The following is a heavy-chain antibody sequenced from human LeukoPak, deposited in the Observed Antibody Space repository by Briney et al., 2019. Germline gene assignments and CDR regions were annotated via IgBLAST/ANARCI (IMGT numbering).Heavy chain of an antibody. CDR3: AKDFLGATTNGAFDY. V-gene: IGHV3-43*01. CDR2: ISWDGGST. CDR1: GFTVSTNS. Sequence: PGGSLRLSCTVSGFTVSTNSMSWVRQAPGKGLEWVSLISWDGGSTYYADSVKGRFTISRDNSKNSLYLQMNSLRTEDTALYYCAKDFLGATTNGAFDYWGQGTLVTVSS. J-gene: IGHJ4*02. D-gene: IGHD1-26*01.